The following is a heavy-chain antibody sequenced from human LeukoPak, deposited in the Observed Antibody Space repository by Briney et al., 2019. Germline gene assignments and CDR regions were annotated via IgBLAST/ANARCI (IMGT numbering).Heavy chain of an antibody. D-gene: IGHD7-27*01. CDR3: AKLTGTFDY. V-gene: IGHV3-30*02. CDR2: IRYDGINK. J-gene: IGHJ4*02. Sequence: GGSLRLSCAASGFTFSSYGMHWVRQAPGKGLEWVAFIRYDGINKYYADSVKGRFTISRDNSKNTLHLQMNSLRAEATAVYYCAKLTGTFDYWGQGALVTVSS. CDR1: GFTFSSYG.